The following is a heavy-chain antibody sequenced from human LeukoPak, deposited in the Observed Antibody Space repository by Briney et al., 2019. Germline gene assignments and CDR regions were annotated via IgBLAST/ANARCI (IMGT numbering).Heavy chain of an antibody. V-gene: IGHV3-48*01. D-gene: IGHD2-2*01. CDR3: AREGANKNIVPAARDAFDF. Sequence: GGSLRLSCAASGFTFSSYSMNWVRQAPGKGLEWFSYIISSSSTIYYADSVKGRFTISRDNAKNSLYLQMNSLRAEDTAVYYCAREGANKNIVPAARDAFDFWGQGTMVTVSS. CDR2: IISSSSTI. CDR1: GFTFSSYS. J-gene: IGHJ3*01.